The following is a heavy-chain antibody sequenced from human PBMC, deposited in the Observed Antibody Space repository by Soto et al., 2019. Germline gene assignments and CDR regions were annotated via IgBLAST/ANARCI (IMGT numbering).Heavy chain of an antibody. CDR3: ARHGFGPLHGLVDV. CDR1: GGSIDNYY. V-gene: IGHV4-59*08. J-gene: IGHJ6*02. CDR2: ISYTGYS. D-gene: IGHD3-10*01. Sequence: SETLSLTCTVSGGSIDNYYCSWFRQPPGKALEWIGYISYTGYSAYNFSLKRRVTMSMDTSKTQFYLTLESVTATDTAVYYCARHGFGPLHGLVDVWGQGTTVTVSS.